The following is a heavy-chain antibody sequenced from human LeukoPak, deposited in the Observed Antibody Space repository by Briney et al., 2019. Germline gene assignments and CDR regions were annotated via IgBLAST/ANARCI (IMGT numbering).Heavy chain of an antibody. J-gene: IGHJ3*02. CDR3: ARGVYDFWSGHRDAFDI. D-gene: IGHD3-3*01. V-gene: IGHV4-59*01. CDR2: IYYSGST. Sequence: SETLSLTCAVYGGSFSGYYWSWIRQPPGKGLEWIGYIYYSGSTNYNPSLKSRVTISVDTSKNQFSLKLSSVTAADTAVYYCARGVYDFWSGHRDAFDIWGQGTMVTVSS. CDR1: GGSFSGYY.